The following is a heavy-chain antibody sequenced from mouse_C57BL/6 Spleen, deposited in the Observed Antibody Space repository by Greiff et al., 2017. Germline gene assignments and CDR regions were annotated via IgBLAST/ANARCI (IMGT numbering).Heavy chain of an antibody. CDR1: GFSLTSYG. CDR3: AKLPGIYYYGSSYYAMDD. CDR2: IWGDGST. V-gene: IGHV2-3*01. D-gene: IGHD1-1*01. J-gene: IGHJ4*01. Sequence: VQLQQSGPGLVAPSQSLSITCTVSGFSLTSYGVSWVRQPPGKGLEWLGVIWGDGSTNYHSALISRLSISKDNSKSQVFLKLNSLQTDDTATYYCAKLPGIYYYGSSYYAMDDWGQGTSVTVSS.